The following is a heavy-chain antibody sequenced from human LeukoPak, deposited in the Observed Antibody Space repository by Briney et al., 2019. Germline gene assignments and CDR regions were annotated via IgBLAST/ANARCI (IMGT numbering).Heavy chain of an antibody. CDR2: TSGDGRTI. CDR1: GFAFSAFD. CDR3: VKIARD. J-gene: IGHJ4*02. V-gene: IGHV3-64D*09. Sequence: PGGSLSLSCSASGFAFSAFDMHWVRQALGKGLEYLSPTSGDGRTIYYADSVRGRFTISRDNAKNTLYLQMSSLRVDDTALYYCVKIARDWGQGTLVTVSS.